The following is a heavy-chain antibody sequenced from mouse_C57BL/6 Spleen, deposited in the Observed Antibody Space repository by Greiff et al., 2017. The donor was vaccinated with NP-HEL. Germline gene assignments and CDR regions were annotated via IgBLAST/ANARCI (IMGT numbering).Heavy chain of an antibody. CDR1: GYTFTDYE. V-gene: IGHV1-15*01. Sequence: VQLQQSGAELVRPGASVTLSCKASGYTFTDYEMHWVKQTPVHGLEWIGAIDPETGGTAYNQKFKGTAILTADKSSSTAYMELRSLTSEDSAVYYCTRLYYYGSSWFAYWGQGTLVTVSA. D-gene: IGHD1-1*01. CDR2: IDPETGGT. CDR3: TRLYYYGSSWFAY. J-gene: IGHJ3*01.